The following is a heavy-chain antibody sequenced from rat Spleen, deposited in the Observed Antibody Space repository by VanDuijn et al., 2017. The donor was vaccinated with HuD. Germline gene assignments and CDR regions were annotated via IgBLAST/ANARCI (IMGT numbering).Heavy chain of an antibody. CDR1: GFSLTSNS. CDR2: IWGDGST. V-gene: IGHV2-1*01. D-gene: IGHD4-3*01. CDR3: TSLSGYDVMDA. Sequence: QVQLKESGPGLVQPSQTLSLTCTVSGFSLTSNSVHWVRQPPGKGLEWMGGIWGDGSTDSNSALKSRLSISRDTSKRQVFLKMNSLQTDDTAIYFCTSLSGYDVMDAWGQGASVTVSS. J-gene: IGHJ4*01.